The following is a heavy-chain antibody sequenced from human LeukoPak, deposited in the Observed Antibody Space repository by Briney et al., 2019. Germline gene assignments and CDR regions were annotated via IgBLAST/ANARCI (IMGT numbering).Heavy chain of an antibody. J-gene: IGHJ4*02. CDR3: GGGRGKSSGWYASHDY. Sequence: ASVKVSCKASGYTFTSYDINWVRQATGQGLEWMGWMNPNSGNTGYAQKFQGRVTMTRNTSISTAYMELSSLRSEDTAVYSGGGGRGKSSGWYASHDYWGQGTLVTVSS. CDR2: MNPNSGNT. CDR1: GYTFTSYD. V-gene: IGHV1-8*01. D-gene: IGHD6-19*01.